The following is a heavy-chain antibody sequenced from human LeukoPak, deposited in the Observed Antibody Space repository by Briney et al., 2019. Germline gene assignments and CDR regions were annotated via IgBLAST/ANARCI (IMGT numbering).Heavy chain of an antibody. CDR1: GYTFINFG. Sequence: ASVKVSCKASGYTFINFGISWVRQAPGQGLQWMGWISGYNGNTNYAHKFQGRVTMTTGTSPSTAYMELRSLRSDDTAVYYCARDRAGSTEGYFDLWGRGTLVTVSS. CDR2: ISGYNGNT. V-gene: IGHV1-18*01. CDR3: ARDRAGSTEGYFDL. D-gene: IGHD2-2*01. J-gene: IGHJ2*01.